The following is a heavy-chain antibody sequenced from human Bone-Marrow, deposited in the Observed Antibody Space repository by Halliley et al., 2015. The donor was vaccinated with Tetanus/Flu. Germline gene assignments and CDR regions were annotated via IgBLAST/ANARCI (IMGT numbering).Heavy chain of an antibody. J-gene: IGHJ6*02. CDR3: VRDLAAGAINYHHDEMDV. Sequence: TLSLTCTVSGGALTNYYWSWIRQPPGGGLEWIAHFYLNGDTKYNPTLKSRASLSVDTSKSQFSLRLITVTTADSAVYYCVRDLAAGAINYHHDEMDVWGQGTTVSVSS. D-gene: IGHD2-15*01. V-gene: IGHV4-59*01. CDR1: GGALTNYY. CDR2: FYLNGDT.